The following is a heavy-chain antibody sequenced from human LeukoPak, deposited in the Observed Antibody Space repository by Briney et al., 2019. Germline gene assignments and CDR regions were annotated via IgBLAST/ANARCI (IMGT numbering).Heavy chain of an antibody. CDR1: GFTFISYS. V-gene: IGHV3-21*01. J-gene: IGHJ6*04. D-gene: IGHD3-10*02. CDR2: ISSSSYI. Sequence: WGSLRLSSAASGFTFISYSMNWVRQDPGKGLECVSSISSSSYIYYADSVKSRFTISRDNAKNSLYLQMNSLRAENTAVYYCAELGITMIGGVWGKGTTVTISS. CDR3: AELGITMIGGV.